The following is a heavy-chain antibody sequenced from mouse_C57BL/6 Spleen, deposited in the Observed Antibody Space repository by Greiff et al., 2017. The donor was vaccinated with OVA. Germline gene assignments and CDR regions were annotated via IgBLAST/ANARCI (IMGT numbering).Heavy chain of an antibody. V-gene: IGHV1-26*01. CDR2: INPNNGGT. CDR1: GYTFTDYY. D-gene: IGHD2-5*01. J-gene: IGHJ3*01. CDR3: ARDSNYSWFAY. Sequence: VQLKQSGPELVKPGASVKISCKASGYTFTDYYMNWVKQSHGKSLEWIGDINPNNGGTSYNQKFKGKATLTVDKSSSTAYMELRSLTSEDSAVYYCARDSNYSWFAYWGQGTLVTVSA.